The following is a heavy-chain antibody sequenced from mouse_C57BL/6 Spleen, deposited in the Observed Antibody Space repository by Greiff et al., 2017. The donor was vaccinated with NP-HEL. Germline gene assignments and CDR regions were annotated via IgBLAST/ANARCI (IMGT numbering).Heavy chain of an antibody. CDR2: ISSGGSYT. CDR3: ARHGVNAMDY. Sequence: EVKLMESGGDLVKPGGSLKLSCAASGFTFSSYGMSWVRQTPDKRLEWVATISSGGSYTYYPDSMKGRFTISRDNAKNTLYLQMSSLKSEDTAMYYCARHGVNAMDYWGQRTSVTVSS. D-gene: IGHD2-1*01. V-gene: IGHV5-6*01. CDR1: GFTFSSYG. J-gene: IGHJ4*01.